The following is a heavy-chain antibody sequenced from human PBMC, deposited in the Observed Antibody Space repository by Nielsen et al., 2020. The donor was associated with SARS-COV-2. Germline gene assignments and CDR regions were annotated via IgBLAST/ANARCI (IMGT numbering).Heavy chain of an antibody. CDR2: INPSGGST. V-gene: IGHV1-46*01. CDR3: ARGGLPSSTSGDAFDI. Sequence: KVSCKASGYTFTSYYMHWVRQAPGQGLEWMGIINPSGGSTSYAQKFQGRVTMTRDTSTSTVYMELSSLRSEDTAVYYCARGGLPSSTSGDAFDIWGQGTMVTVSS. D-gene: IGHD2-2*01. J-gene: IGHJ3*02. CDR1: GYTFTSYY.